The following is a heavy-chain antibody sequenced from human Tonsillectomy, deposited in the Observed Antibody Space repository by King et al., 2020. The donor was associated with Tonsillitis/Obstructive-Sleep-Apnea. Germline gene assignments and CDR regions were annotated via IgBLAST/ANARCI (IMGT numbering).Heavy chain of an antibody. CDR2: ISWNSGSI. CDR3: AKAPRGDDYGDSNWYFDL. J-gene: IGHJ2*01. CDR1: GLTFDDHA. Sequence: VQLVESGGGLVQPGRSLRLSCAVSGLTFDDHAMHWVRQAPGKGLEWVSGISWNSGSIGYADSVKGRFTISRDNAKNSLYLQMNSLRAEDTALYYCAKAPRGDDYGDSNWYFDLWGRGTLVTVSS. D-gene: IGHD4-17*01. V-gene: IGHV3-9*01.